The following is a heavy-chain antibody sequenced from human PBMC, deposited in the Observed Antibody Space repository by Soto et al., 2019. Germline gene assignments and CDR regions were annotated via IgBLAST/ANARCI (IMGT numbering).Heavy chain of an antibody. CDR3: TTELAELFGESLYGMDV. V-gene: IGHV3-15*07. D-gene: IGHD3-10*02. Sequence: EVQLVESGGGLVKPGGSLRLSCAASGFTFSNAWMNWVRQAPGKGLEWVGRIKSKTDGGTTDYAAPVKGRFTISREDSKNTLYLQKNSLKTEDTAVYYCTTELAELFGESLYGMDVWGQGTTVTVSS. CDR2: IKSKTDGGTT. J-gene: IGHJ6*02. CDR1: GFTFSNAW.